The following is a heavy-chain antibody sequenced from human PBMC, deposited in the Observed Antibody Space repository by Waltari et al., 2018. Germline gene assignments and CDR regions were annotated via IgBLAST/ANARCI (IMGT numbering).Heavy chain of an antibody. J-gene: IGHJ6*03. CDR2: IYYSGST. V-gene: IGHV4-59*01. D-gene: IGHD6-13*01. CDR3: ARGCMGAAAGTLGQTYYMDV. CDR1: GGSISSYY. Sequence: QVQLQESGPGLVKPSETLSLTCTVSGGSISSYYWSWLRQPPGKGLEWIGYIYYSGSTNYNPSLKSRVTISVDTSKNQFSLKLSSVTAADTAVYYCARGCMGAAAGTLGQTYYMDVWGKGTTVTISS.